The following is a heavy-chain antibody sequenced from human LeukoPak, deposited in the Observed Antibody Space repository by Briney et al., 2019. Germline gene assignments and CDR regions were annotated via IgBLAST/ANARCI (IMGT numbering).Heavy chain of an antibody. CDR1: GGSISSGGYY. CDR3: ARHGGYDILTGYYTRHYFGY. Sequence: PSQTLSLTCTVSGGSISSGGYYWSWIRQPPGKGLEWIGYIYYSGSTNYNPSLKSRVTISVDTSKNQFSLKLSSVTAADTAVYYCARHGGYDILTGYYTRHYFGYWGQGTLVTVSS. CDR2: IYYSGST. J-gene: IGHJ4*02. D-gene: IGHD3-9*01. V-gene: IGHV4-61*08.